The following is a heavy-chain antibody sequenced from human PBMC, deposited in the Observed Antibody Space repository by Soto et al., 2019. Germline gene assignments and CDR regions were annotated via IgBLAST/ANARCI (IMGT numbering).Heavy chain of an antibody. V-gene: IGHV1-2*02. J-gene: IGHJ3*02. CDR2: INPNSGGT. Sequence: ASVKVSCKASGYTFTGYYMHWVRQAPGQGLEWMGWINPNSGGTNYAQKFQGRVTMTRDTSISTAYMELSRLRSDDTAVYYCARDEYCGGDCYERNDAFDIWGQGTMVTVS. CDR3: ARDEYCGGDCYERNDAFDI. D-gene: IGHD2-21*02. CDR1: GYTFTGYY.